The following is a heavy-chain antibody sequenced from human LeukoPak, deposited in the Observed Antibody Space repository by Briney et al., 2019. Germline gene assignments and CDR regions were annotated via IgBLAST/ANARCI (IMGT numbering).Heavy chain of an antibody. D-gene: IGHD3-22*01. V-gene: IGHV3-9*01. J-gene: IGHJ4*02. CDR2: ISWNSDSK. CDR3: ASEGIVVATPGG. Sequence: PGGSLRLSCAASGFTFDTDAMHWVRQAPGKGLEWVSGISWNSDSKGYADFVKGRFTISRDNAKSSLYLQMNSLRAEDTAVYYCASEGIVVATPGGWGQGTLVTVSS. CDR1: GFTFDTDA.